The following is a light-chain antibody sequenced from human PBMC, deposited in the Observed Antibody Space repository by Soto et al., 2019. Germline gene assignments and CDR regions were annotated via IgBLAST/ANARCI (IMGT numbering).Light chain of an antibody. V-gene: IGKV3-15*01. CDR1: QSVASN. Sequence: EIVMTQSPGTLSVSPGERATLSCRASQSVASNLAWYQQKPGQVPRLLIYGASTRATGIPARFSGSGSGTEFTLTISSLQSEDFAIYYCQQYNKWPSGTFGQGTRLEIK. J-gene: IGKJ5*01. CDR3: QQYNKWPSGT. CDR2: GAS.